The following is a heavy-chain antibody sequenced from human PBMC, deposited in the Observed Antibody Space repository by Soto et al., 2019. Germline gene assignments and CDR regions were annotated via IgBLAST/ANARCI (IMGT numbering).Heavy chain of an antibody. V-gene: IGHV3-53*01. CDR2: IYSGGST. Sequence: EVQLVESGGGLIQPGGSLRLSCAASGFTVSSNYMSWVRQAPGKGLEWVSVIYSGGSTYYADSVKGRFTISRDNSKNTLYLQMNSLRAEXXXXXXXXXXXXXXXXXXXXXHXXQGTLVTVSS. J-gene: IGHJ1*01. CDR3: XXXXXXXXXXXXXXH. CDR1: GFTVSSNY.